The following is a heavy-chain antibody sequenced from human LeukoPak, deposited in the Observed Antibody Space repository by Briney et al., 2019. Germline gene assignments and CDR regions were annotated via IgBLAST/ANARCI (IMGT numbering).Heavy chain of an antibody. D-gene: IGHD2-21*01. J-gene: IGHJ4*02. CDR2: IYYSGST. Sequence: SETLSLTCTVSGGSISSYYWSWIRQPPGKGLEWIGYIYYSGSTNYNPSLKSRVTISVDTSKNQSSLKLSSVTAADTAVYYCASSCSQCDYFDYWGQGTLVTVSS. CDR1: GGSISSYY. V-gene: IGHV4-59*01. CDR3: ASSCSQCDYFDY.